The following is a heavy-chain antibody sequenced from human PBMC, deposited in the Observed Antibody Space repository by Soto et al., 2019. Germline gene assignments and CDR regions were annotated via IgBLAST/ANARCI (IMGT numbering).Heavy chain of an antibody. V-gene: IGHV4-39*01. J-gene: IGHJ4*02. CDR2: IYYSGST. Sequence: SETLSLTCTVSGGSISSSSYYWGWIRQPPGKGLEWIGSIYYSGSTYYNPSLKSRVTISVDTSKNQFSLKLSSVTAADTAVYYCARLDGPNDFWSGYYPIDYWGQGTLVTVSS. D-gene: IGHD3-3*01. CDR3: ARLDGPNDFWSGYYPIDY. CDR1: GGSISSSSYY.